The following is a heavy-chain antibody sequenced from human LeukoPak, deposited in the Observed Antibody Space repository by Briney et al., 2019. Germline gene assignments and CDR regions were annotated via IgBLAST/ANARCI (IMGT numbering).Heavy chain of an antibody. CDR2: ISSSGSTI. Sequence: GGSLRLSCAASGFTFSDYYMSWIRQAPGKGLEWVSYISSSGSTIYYADSVKGRFTISRDNAKNSLYLQMNSLRAEDTAVYYCARTDDCSSTSCSGEPSFDYWGQGTLVTVSS. CDR1: GFTFSDYY. CDR3: ARTDDCSSTSCSGEPSFDY. V-gene: IGHV3-11*01. D-gene: IGHD2-2*01. J-gene: IGHJ4*02.